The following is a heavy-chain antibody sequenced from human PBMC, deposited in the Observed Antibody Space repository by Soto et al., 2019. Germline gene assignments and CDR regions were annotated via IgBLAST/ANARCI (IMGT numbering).Heavy chain of an antibody. J-gene: IGHJ4*02. V-gene: IGHV4-30-2*01. Sequence: PSETLSLTCAVSGGSISSGGYSWSWIRQPPGKGLEWIGYIYHSGSTNYNPSLKSRVTISVDTSKNQFSLKLSSVTAADTAVYYCARGLGGYNDIDYWGQGTLVTVSS. D-gene: IGHD5-12*01. CDR1: GGSISSGGYS. CDR3: ARGLGGYNDIDY. CDR2: IYHSGST.